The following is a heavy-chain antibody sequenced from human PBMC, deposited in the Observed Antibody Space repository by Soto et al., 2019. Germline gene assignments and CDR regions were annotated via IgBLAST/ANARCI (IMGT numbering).Heavy chain of an antibody. CDR2: IFSNDEK. Sequence: SGPTLVNPTETLTLTCTVSGFSLSNARMGVSWIRQPPGKALEWLAHIFSNDEKSYSTSLKSRLTISKDASKSQVVLTMTNMDPVDTATYYCARVPAGYYGMDVWGQGTTVTVSS. CDR1: GFSLSNARMG. J-gene: IGHJ6*02. V-gene: IGHV2-26*01. D-gene: IGHD6-13*01. CDR3: ARVPAGYYGMDV.